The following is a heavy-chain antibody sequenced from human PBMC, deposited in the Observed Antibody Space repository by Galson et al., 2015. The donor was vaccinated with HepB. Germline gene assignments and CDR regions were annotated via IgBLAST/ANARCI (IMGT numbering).Heavy chain of an antibody. Sequence: SLRLSCAASGFTVSSNYMNWVRQAPGKGLEWVSVIYSGGNTYYADSVKGRFTISRDNSKNTLYLQMNSLRAEDTAVYYCARDRSFDSSGYGMDVWGQGTTVTVSS. V-gene: IGHV3-53*01. J-gene: IGHJ6*02. CDR1: GFTVSSNY. CDR2: IYSGGNT. D-gene: IGHD3-22*01. CDR3: ARDRSFDSSGYGMDV.